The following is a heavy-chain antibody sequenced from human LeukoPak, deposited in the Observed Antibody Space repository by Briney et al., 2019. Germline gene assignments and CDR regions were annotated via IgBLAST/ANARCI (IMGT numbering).Heavy chain of an antibody. J-gene: IGHJ5*02. D-gene: IGHD2-2*01. CDR3: TRGPMNWFDP. Sequence: GGSLRLSCTASGFTFSNAWMTWVRQAPGEGLEWVGRIKSKTDGGTTDYAAPVKGRFTISRDDSKNTLYLQMNSLKTEDTAVYYCTRGPMNWFDPWGQGTLVTVSS. CDR1: GFTFSNAW. V-gene: IGHV3-15*01. CDR2: IKSKTDGGTT.